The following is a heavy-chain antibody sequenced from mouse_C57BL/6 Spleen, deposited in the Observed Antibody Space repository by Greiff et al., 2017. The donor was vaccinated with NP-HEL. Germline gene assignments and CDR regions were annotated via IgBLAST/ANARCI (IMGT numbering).Heavy chain of an antibody. CDR3: TRMSRGAYCDY. CDR2: IDPETGGT. V-gene: IGHV1-15*01. CDR1: GYTFTDYE. J-gene: IGHJ2*01. D-gene: IGHD3-1*01. Sequence: QVQLQQSGAELVRPGASVTLSCKASGYTFTDYEMHWVKQTPVHGLEWIGAIDPETGGTAYNQKFKGKAILTADKSSSTAYMELRSLTSEDSAVYYCTRMSRGAYCDYWGQGTTLTVSS.